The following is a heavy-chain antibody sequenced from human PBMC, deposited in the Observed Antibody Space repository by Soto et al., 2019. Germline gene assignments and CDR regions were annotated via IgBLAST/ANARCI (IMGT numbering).Heavy chain of an antibody. CDR2: MFYSGAT. Sequence: SETPSLTCTVSGGSISDISYCWGWIRQPPGKGLQWIGCMFYSGATYYNPSLKNRVTLSVDTSNNEFSLKLVSVTAPDTAVYYCARHKSGSDWLDPWGQGTLVTVSS. CDR1: GGSISDISYC. V-gene: IGHV4-39*01. CDR3: ARHKSGSDWLDP. D-gene: IGHD2-15*01. J-gene: IGHJ5*02.